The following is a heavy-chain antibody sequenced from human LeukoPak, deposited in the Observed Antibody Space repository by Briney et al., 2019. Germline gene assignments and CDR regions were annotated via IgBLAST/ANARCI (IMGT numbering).Heavy chain of an antibody. Sequence: ASVKVSCKASGYTFTSYGISWVRQAPGQGLEWMGWISAYNGNTNYAHKLQGRVTMTTDTSTSTAYMELRSMRSDATDVSYCAREGYSSSSVYYYYYMDVWGKGTTVTVSS. CDR3: AREGYSSSSVYYYYYMDV. J-gene: IGHJ6*03. CDR2: ISAYNGNT. V-gene: IGHV1-18*01. CDR1: GYTFTSYG. D-gene: IGHD6-6*01.